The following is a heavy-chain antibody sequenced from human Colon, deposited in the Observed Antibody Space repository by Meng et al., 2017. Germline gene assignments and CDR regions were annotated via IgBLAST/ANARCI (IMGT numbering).Heavy chain of an antibody. V-gene: IGHV3-21*01. D-gene: IGHD3-22*01. CDR2: IRSSSSHI. CDR3: AKGDPDYDSSGYYPGRFEY. CDR1: GLTFSSYS. Sequence: EVQLVESGGGLVKPGGSLRLSCAASGLTFSSYSMNWVRQAPGKGLEWVSSIRSSSSHIYYVDSVKGRFTISRDNAKNSLYLQMNSLRAEDTAVYYCAKGDPDYDSSGYYPGRFEYWGQGILVTVSS. J-gene: IGHJ4*02.